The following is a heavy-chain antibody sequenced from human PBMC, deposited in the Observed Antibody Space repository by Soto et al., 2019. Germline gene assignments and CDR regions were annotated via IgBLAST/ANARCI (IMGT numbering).Heavy chain of an antibody. Sequence: QVQLVQSGAEVKKPGSSVKVSCKASGGTFSSYAISWVRQAPGQGLEWMGGIIPIFGTANYAQKFQGRVTITADESTSPAYMELSRLRSEDTAVYYCARDLEGGDTFDYWGQGTLVTVSS. CDR2: IIPIFGTA. CDR3: ARDLEGGDTFDY. V-gene: IGHV1-69*12. D-gene: IGHD2-21*02. J-gene: IGHJ4*02. CDR1: GGTFSSYA.